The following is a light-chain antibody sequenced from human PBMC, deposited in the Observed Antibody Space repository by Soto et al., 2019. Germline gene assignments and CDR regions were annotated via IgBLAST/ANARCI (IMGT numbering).Light chain of an antibody. CDR3: QQYGSSPPWT. V-gene: IGKV3-20*01. CDR1: QSVSSSY. Sequence: EIVLTQSPGTLSLSPGERATLSCRASQSVSSSYLAWYQQKPGQAPRLLIYGASSRATGIPDRFSGRGSGTDFTLTITSREPEAFAVYYCQQYGSSPPWTFGQGTKVEIK. J-gene: IGKJ1*01. CDR2: GAS.